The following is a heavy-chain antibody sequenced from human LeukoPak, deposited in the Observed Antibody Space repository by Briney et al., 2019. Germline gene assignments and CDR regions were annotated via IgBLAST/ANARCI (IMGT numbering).Heavy chain of an antibody. J-gene: IGHJ4*02. Sequence: SVKVSCKASGGTFSSYAISWVRQAPGQGLEWMGGIIPIFGTANYAQKFQGRVTITTDESTSTACMELSSLRAEDTAVYYCARGNEWSILSFDYWGQGTLVTVSS. D-gene: IGHD2-8*02. V-gene: IGHV1-69*05. CDR2: IIPIFGTA. CDR3: ARGNEWSILSFDY. CDR1: GGTFSSYA.